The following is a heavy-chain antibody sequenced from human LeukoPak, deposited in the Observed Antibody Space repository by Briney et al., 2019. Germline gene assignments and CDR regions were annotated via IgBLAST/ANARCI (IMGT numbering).Heavy chain of an antibody. CDR1: GFTFSNYD. CDR2: ISHEETNK. Sequence: GGSLRLSCAASGFTFSNYDIHWVRQAPGKGLEWVAVISHEETNKYYGDSVKGRFTISRDISTNTVYLQMNSLRPDDTAVYYCAKDGGPIIRFLISGPDYWGQGTRVTVSS. CDR3: AKDGGPIIRFLISGPDY. J-gene: IGHJ4*02. D-gene: IGHD5-12*01. V-gene: IGHV3-30*18.